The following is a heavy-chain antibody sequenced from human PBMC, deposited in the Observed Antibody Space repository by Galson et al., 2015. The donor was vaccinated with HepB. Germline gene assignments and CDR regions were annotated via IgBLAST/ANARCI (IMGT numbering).Heavy chain of an antibody. D-gene: IGHD3-3*01. Sequence: SLRLSCAASGFTFSSYAMHWVRQAPGKGLEWVAVISYDGSNKYYADSVKGRFTISRDNSKNTLYLQMNSLRAEDTAVYYCARGYYDFWSGYHSDAFDIWGQGTMVTVSS. CDR1: GFTFSSYA. J-gene: IGHJ3*02. CDR2: ISYDGSNK. CDR3: ARGYYDFWSGYHSDAFDI. V-gene: IGHV3-30-3*01.